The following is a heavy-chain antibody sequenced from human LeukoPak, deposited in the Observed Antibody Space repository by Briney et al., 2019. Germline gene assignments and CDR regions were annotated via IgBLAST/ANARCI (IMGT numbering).Heavy chain of an antibody. D-gene: IGHD1-14*01. CDR1: GYTFTDEY. Sequence: ASVKVSFKTSGYTFTDEYIHWVRQAPGHGLECMGWMHPNTGDTVYVQKFQGRVTFTRDTSISTAYMELHRLRSDDTAVHYCVRHLTDPTSGDYWGQGTLVTVSS. J-gene: IGHJ4*02. CDR3: VRHLTDPTSGDY. CDR2: MHPNTGDT. V-gene: IGHV1-2*02.